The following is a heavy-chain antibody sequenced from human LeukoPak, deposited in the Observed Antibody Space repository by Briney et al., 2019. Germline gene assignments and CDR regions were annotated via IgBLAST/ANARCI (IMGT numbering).Heavy chain of an antibody. CDR3: ARDSAGNDY. Sequence: GGSLRLSCAASGFTFSTIWMSWVRQAPGKGLEWVANIKQDGSEKYYVDSVKGRFTISRDNAKNSLYLQMNSLRAEDTAMYYCARDSAGNDYWGQGTLVTVSS. CDR2: IKQDGSEK. D-gene: IGHD6-13*01. J-gene: IGHJ4*02. CDR1: GFTFSTIW. V-gene: IGHV3-7*01.